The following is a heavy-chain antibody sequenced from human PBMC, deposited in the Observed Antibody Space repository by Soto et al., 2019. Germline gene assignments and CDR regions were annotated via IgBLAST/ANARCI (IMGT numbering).Heavy chain of an antibody. CDR3: ARGGWSDLYFDY. J-gene: IGHJ4*02. V-gene: IGHV3-30-3*01. CDR2: ISYDGSNK. CDR1: GFTFSSYA. Sequence: QVQLVESGGGVVQPGRSPRLSCAASGFTFSSYAMHWVRQAPGKGLEWVAVISYDGSNKYYADSVKGRFTISRDNSKNTLYLQMNSLRAEDTAVYYCARGGWSDLYFDYWGQGTLVTVSS. D-gene: IGHD6-19*01.